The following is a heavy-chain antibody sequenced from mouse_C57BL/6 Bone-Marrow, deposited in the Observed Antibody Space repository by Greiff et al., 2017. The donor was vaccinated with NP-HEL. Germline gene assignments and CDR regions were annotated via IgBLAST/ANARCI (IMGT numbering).Heavy chain of an antibody. D-gene: IGHD1-1*01. J-gene: IGHJ4*01. CDR3: ARDYYGSSYPYYAMDY. Sequence: QVQLQHSDAELVKPGASVKISCKVSGYTFTDHTIHWMKQRPEQGLEWIGYIYPRDGSTKYNEKFKGKATLTADKSSSTAYMQLNSLTSEDSAVYFCARDYYGSSYPYYAMDYWGQGTSVTVSS. V-gene: IGHV1-78*01. CDR2: IYPRDGST. CDR1: GYTFTDHT.